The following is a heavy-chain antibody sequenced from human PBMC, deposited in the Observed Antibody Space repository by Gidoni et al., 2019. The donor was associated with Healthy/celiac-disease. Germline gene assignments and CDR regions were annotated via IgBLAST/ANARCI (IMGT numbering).Heavy chain of an antibody. V-gene: IGHV3-33*01. CDR1: GFTFSSYG. J-gene: IGHJ4*02. CDR3: ARADLGGGIDY. D-gene: IGHD2-15*01. Sequence: QVQLVESGGGVVQPGRSLRLSCAASGFTFSSYGMHWVRQAPGKGLEWVAFIWYDGSNKYYADSVKGRFTISRDNSKNTLYLQMNSLRAEDTAVYYCARADLGGGIDYWGQGTLVTVSS. CDR2: IWYDGSNK.